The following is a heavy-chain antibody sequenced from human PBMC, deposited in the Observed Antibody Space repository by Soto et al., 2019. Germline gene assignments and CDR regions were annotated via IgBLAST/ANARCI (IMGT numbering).Heavy chain of an antibody. V-gene: IGHV3-30*18. Sequence: PGGSLRLSCAASGFTFSSYGMHWVRQAPGKGLEWVAVISYDGSNKYYADSVKGRFTISRDNSKNTLYLQMDSLRAEDTAVYYCAKGTPPHNLYSSSKYYFDYWGQGTLVTVSS. CDR1: GFTFSSYG. J-gene: IGHJ4*02. D-gene: IGHD6-13*01. CDR3: AKGTPPHNLYSSSKYYFDY. CDR2: ISYDGSNK.